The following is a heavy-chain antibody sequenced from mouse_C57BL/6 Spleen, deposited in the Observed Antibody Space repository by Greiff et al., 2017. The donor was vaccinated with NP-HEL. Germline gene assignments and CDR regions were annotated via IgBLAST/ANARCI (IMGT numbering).Heavy chain of an antibody. CDR2: INPNNGGT. CDR1: GYTFTDYY. V-gene: IGHV1-26*01. Sequence: VQLQQSGPELVKPGASVKISCKASGYTFTDYYMNWVKQSHGKSLEWIGDINPNNGGTSSNQKFKGKATLTVDKSSSTAYIERRSLTYEDSSVYYCARSPPFYDGYPWFAYWGQGTLVTVSA. CDR3: ARSPPFYDGYPWFAY. J-gene: IGHJ3*01. D-gene: IGHD2-3*01.